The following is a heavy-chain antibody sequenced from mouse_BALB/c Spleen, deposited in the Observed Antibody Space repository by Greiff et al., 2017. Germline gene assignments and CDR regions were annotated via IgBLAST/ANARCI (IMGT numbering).Heavy chain of an antibody. CDR2: ISSGSSTI. CDR3: ARVTGGYAMDY. CDR1: GFTFSSFG. Sequence: EVKLVESGGGLVQPGGSRKLSCAASGFTFSSFGMHWVRQAPEKGLEWVAYISSGSSTIYYADTVKGRFTISRDNPKNTLFLQMTSLRSEDTAMYYCARVTGGYAMDYWGQGTSVTVSS. J-gene: IGHJ4*01. D-gene: IGHD4-1*01. V-gene: IGHV5-17*02.